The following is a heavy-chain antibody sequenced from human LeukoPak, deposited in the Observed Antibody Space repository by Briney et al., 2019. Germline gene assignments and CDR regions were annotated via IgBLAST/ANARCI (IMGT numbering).Heavy chain of an antibody. V-gene: IGHV3-33*01. J-gene: IGHJ4*02. Sequence: PGGSLRLSCAASGFTLSNYHMHWFRQAPDKGLEWVAVISHDGSNTFYVDSVQGRFIISRDKSKNTLNLQMNSLRAEDSAVYYCARIHGPTRAHYFFDYWGQGTLVTVSS. CDR1: GFTLSNYH. CDR2: ISHDGSNT. D-gene: IGHD2-2*01. CDR3: ARIHGPTRAHYFFDY.